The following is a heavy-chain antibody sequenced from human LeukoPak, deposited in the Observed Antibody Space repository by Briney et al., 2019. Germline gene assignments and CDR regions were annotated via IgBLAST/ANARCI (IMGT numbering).Heavy chain of an antibody. CDR2: ISYSASSI. D-gene: IGHD3-16*01. V-gene: IGHV3-21*06. CDR1: GFTFSSYS. J-gene: IGHJ6*02. CDR3: ARDGGIIRFGGQDV. Sequence: SGGSLRLSCAASGFTFSSYSMVWVRQAPGKGLEWASCISYSASSIFYADSVKGRFTISRDSAKNSLYLQMNSLRAEDTAVYYCARDGGIIRFGGQDVWGQGTTVTVS.